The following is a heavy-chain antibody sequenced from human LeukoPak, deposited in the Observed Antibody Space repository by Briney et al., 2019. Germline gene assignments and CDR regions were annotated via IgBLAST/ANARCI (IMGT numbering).Heavy chain of an antibody. V-gene: IGHV1-46*01. D-gene: IGHD6-13*01. J-gene: IGHJ4*02. CDR1: GYTFTSYY. CDR3: AREVAAAGTCGY. Sequence: GASVKVSCKASGYTFTSYYMHWVRQAPGQGLEWMGIINPSGGSTSYAQKLQGRVTMTRDTSTSTVYMELSSLRSEDTAVYYCAREVAAAGTCGYWGRGTLVTVSS. CDR2: INPSGGST.